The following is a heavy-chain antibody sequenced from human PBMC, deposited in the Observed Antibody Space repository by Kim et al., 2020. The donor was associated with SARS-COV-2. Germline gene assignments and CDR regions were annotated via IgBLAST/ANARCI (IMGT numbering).Heavy chain of an antibody. CDR2: XYHSGST. CDR1: GYSISSAYY. D-gene: IGHD1-20*01. J-gene: IGHJ4*02. CDR3: XXDRYXDHYXXN. Sequence: SETLSLTCNVSGYSISSAYYWGWIRQPPGKGXXWIGXXYHSGSTYYNPSLQSRVXKSVXXPKNXXSLKRISVTAADTAXYYCXXDRYXDHYXXNWGXXTLVXVSS. V-gene: IGHV4-38-2*02.